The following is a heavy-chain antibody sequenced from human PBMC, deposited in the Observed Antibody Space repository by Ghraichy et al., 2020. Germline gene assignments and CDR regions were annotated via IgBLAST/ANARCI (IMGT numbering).Heavy chain of an antibody. CDR3: AKYSSSWYERWFDP. CDR1: GGSISSSSYY. CDR2: IYYSGST. V-gene: IGHV4-39*01. D-gene: IGHD6-13*01. J-gene: IGHJ5*02. Sequence: SETLSLTCTVSGGSISSSSYYWGWIRQPPRKGLEWIGSIYYSGSTYYNPSLKSRVTISVDTSKNQFSLKLSSVTAADTAVYYCAKYSSSWYERWFDPWGQGTLVTVSS.